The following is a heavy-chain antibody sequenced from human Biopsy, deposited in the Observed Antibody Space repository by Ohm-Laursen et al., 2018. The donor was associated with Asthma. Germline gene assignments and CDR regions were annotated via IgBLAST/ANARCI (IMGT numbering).Heavy chain of an antibody. J-gene: IGHJ6*02. D-gene: IGHD4-17*01. CDR1: ERTFSRYA. Sequence: GSSEKASCKASERTFSRYAISWVRHTPGQGLGWMGGIIPVFGTSNYAQKFQGRVPFTADGSTSSAYMELSSLTSEDSAVYYCAREVSTVDYGYYYFAMDVWGQGTTVTVSS. CDR3: AREVSTVDYGYYYFAMDV. CDR2: IIPVFGTS. V-gene: IGHV1-69*01.